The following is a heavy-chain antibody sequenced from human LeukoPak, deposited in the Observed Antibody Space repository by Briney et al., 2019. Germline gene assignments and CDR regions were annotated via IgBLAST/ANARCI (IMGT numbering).Heavy chain of an antibody. V-gene: IGHV4-34*01. J-gene: IGHJ5*02. CDR3: ARSLDSSGWYWMGFDP. CDR1: GGSISSYY. D-gene: IGHD6-19*01. Sequence: SETLSLTCTVSGGSISSYYWSWIRQPPGKGLEWIGEINHSGSTNYNPSLKSRVTISVDTSKNQFSLKLSSVTAADTAVYYCARSLDSSGWYWMGFDPWGQGTLVTVTS. CDR2: INHSGST.